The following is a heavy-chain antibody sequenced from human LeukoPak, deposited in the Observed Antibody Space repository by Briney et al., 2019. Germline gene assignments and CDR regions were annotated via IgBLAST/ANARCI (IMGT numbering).Heavy chain of an antibody. J-gene: IGHJ4*02. CDR3: ARGVTSTVTIDY. V-gene: IGHV4-34*01. D-gene: IGHD4-17*01. CDR1: GGSFSGYY. Sequence: SETLSLTCAVYGGSFSGYYWSWIRQPPGKGLEWIGEINHSGSTNYNPSLKSRVTISVDTSKNQFSLKLSSVTAADTAVYYRARGVTSTVTIDYWGQGTLVTVSS. CDR2: INHSGST.